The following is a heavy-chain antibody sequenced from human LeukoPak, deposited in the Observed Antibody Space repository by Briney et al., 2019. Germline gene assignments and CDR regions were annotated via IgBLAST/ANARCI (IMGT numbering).Heavy chain of an antibody. CDR3: ARDPMALDF. CDR2: IRSSGDII. CDR1: GFRFTRYS. V-gene: IGHV3-48*02. Sequence: PGGSLRLSCVASGFRFTRYSMNWVRQAPGKGLQWVSYIRSSGDIIHYADSVKGRFTISRDTAKNTLYLQMNNLRDEDTAVYYCARDPMALDFWGRGTLVTVSS. J-gene: IGHJ4*02. D-gene: IGHD3-10*01.